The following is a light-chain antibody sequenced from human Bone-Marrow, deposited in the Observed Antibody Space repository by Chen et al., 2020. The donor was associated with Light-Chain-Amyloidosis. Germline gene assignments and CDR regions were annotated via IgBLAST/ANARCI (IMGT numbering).Light chain of an antibody. J-gene: IGKJ4*01. CDR2: EAS. CDR1: QSVARY. CDR3: LQRSDRPPLT. V-gene: IGKV3-11*01. Sequence: EIVLTQSPATLSLSPGERATLSCRASQSVARYLAWYQQNPGQAPRLLIYEASNRATGIPARFSGSDSGTDFTLTISSREPEDFAVYYCLQRSDRPPLTFGGGTKVEIK.